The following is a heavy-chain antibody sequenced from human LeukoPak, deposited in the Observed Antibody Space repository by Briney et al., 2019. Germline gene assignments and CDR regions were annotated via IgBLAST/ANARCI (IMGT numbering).Heavy chain of an antibody. D-gene: IGHD2-2*01. CDR1: GGTFSSYA. Sequence: SVKVSCKASGGTFSSYAISWVRQAPGQGLEWMGRIIPILGIANYAQKFQGRVTVTADKSTSTAYMELSSLRSEDTAVYYCARGGTRSYCSSTSCYAISRYYYYGMDVWGQGTTVTVSS. CDR2: IIPILGIA. V-gene: IGHV1-69*04. CDR3: ARGGTRSYCSSTSCYAISRYYYYGMDV. J-gene: IGHJ6*02.